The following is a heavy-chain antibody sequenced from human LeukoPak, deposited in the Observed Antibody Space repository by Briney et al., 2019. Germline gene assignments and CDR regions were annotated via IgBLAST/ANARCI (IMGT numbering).Heavy chain of an antibody. CDR3: ARDLVDTAMAPASDLDY. CDR1: GYTFTSYG. J-gene: IGHJ4*02. CDR2: ISAYNGNT. D-gene: IGHD5-18*01. V-gene: IGHV1-18*01. Sequence: ASVKVSCKASGYTFTSYGISWVRQAPGQGLEWMGWISAYNGNTNYAQKLQGRVTMTTDTSTSTAYMELRSLRSDDTAVYYCARDLVDTAMAPASDLDYWGQGTLVTVSS.